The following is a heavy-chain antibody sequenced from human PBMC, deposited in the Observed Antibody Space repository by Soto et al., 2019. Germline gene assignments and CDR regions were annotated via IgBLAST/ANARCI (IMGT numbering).Heavy chain of an antibody. CDR3: ARGMTTVTTLDY. J-gene: IGHJ4*02. CDR1: GGSFSGYY. V-gene: IGHV4-34*01. CDR2: INHSGST. D-gene: IGHD4-4*01. Sequence: SETLSLTCAVYGGSFSGYYWSWIRQPPGKGLEWIGEINHSGSTNYNPSLKSRVTISVDTSKNQLSLKLSSVTAADTAVYYCARGMTTVTTLDYWGQGTLDTAPQ.